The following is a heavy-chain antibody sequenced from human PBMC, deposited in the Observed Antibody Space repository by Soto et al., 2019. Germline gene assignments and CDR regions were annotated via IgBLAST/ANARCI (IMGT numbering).Heavy chain of an antibody. CDR3: ARTDRDFYGLDV. Sequence: EVQLVESGGGLVQPGGSLRLSCEASGFTFRNSDMHWVRQGTGKGLEWVSGISAAGDPDYADSVEGRFTISRENAQNSFLLQMTSLRVGDTAVYYCARTDRDFYGLDVWGQGTTVIVSS. CDR1: GFTFRNSD. CDR2: ISAAGDP. V-gene: IGHV3-13*05. J-gene: IGHJ6*02.